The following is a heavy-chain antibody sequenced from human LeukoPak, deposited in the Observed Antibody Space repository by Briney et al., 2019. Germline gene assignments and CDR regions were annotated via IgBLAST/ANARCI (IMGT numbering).Heavy chain of an antibody. V-gene: IGHV3-9*01. CDR1: GFTFDDYA. Sequence: GGSLRLSCAASGFTFDDYAMHWVRQAPGKGLEWVSGISWNSGSIGYADSVKGRFTISRDNAKNSLYLQMNSLRAEDTALYYCAIARHDYGEIDYWGQGTLVTVSS. CDR2: ISWNSGSI. J-gene: IGHJ4*02. CDR3: AIARHDYGEIDY. D-gene: IGHD4-17*01.